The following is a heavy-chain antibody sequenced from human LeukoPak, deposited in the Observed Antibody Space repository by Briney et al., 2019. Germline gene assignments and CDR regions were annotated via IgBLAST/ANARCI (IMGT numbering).Heavy chain of an antibody. V-gene: IGHV1-2*02. Sequence: ASVKVSCKASGYTFTDYCIHWVRQAPGQGLEWMGWIHSNSGVTVYSQKFQGRVTMTRDTSITTAYMELSRLTSDDTAMYYCTREDYWGQGTLVTVSS. CDR1: GYTFTDYC. CDR2: IHSNSGVT. CDR3: TREDY. J-gene: IGHJ4*02.